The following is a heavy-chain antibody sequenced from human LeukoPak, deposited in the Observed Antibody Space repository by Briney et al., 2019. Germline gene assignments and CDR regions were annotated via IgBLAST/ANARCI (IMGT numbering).Heavy chain of an antibody. CDR1: GYTFTSYG. CDR2: ISAYNGNT. V-gene: IGHV1-18*01. D-gene: IGHD5-12*01. CDR3: ARDLLRGDSYSGYDLGGWFDP. J-gene: IGHJ5*02. Sequence: AASVKVSSKASGYTFTSYGISWVRQAPGQGLEWMGWISAYNGNTNYAQKLQGRVTMTTDTSTSTAYMELRSLRSDDTAVYYCARDLLRGDSYSGYDLGGWFDPWGQGTLVTVSS.